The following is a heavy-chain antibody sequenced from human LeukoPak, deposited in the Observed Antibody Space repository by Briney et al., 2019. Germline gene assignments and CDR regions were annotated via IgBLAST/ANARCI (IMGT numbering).Heavy chain of an antibody. V-gene: IGHV1-8*01. CDR1: GYTFINND. CDR2: MNSKSGNT. CDR3: ARGRVNSGWYVDY. D-gene: IGHD6-19*01. J-gene: IGHJ4*02. Sequence: ASVKVSCKASGYTFINNDINWVRQASGQGLEWMGWMNSKSGNTGSAQKFQGRVTMTRNTSISTAYMELTSLRSEDTAVYYCARGRVNSGWYVDYWGQGTLVAVSS.